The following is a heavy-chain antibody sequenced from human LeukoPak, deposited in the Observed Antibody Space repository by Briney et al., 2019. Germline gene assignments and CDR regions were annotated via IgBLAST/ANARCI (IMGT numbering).Heavy chain of an antibody. CDR2: IYYSGST. Sequence: SETLSLTCTVSGGSISSYYWSWIRPPPGKGMEWVGYIYYSGSTNYNPSLKSRVTISVDTSKNQFSLKLSSVTAADTAVYYCARARYSGYDGWFDPWGQGTLVTVSS. V-gene: IGHV4-59*01. CDR1: GGSISSYY. J-gene: IGHJ5*02. CDR3: ARARYSGYDGWFDP. D-gene: IGHD5-12*01.